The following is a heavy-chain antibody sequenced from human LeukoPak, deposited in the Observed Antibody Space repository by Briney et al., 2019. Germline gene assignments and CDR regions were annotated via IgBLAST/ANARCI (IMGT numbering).Heavy chain of an antibody. J-gene: IGHJ4*02. Sequence: SETLSLTCAVYGGSFSGYYWSWIRQPPGKGLEWIGSIYYSGSTYYNPSLKSRVTISVDTSKNQFSLKLSSVTAADTAVYYCASGEQDYDILTGYSPLDYWGQGTLVTVSS. CDR3: ASGEQDYDILTGYSPLDY. D-gene: IGHD3-9*01. V-gene: IGHV4-34*01. CDR2: IYYSGST. CDR1: GGSFSGYY.